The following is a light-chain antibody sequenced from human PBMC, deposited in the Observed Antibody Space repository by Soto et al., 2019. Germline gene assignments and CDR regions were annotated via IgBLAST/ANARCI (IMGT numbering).Light chain of an antibody. J-gene: IGKJ4*01. CDR1: QSVGRNY. CDR2: GAS. Sequence: EIVLTQSPGTLSLSPGERATLSCRASQSVGRNYLAWYQQKLGQAPRLLIYGASSRATGIPDRFSGSGSGTDFTLTISRLEPEDVAVFYCQQYADSPLTFGGGTKVEL. V-gene: IGKV3-20*01. CDR3: QQYADSPLT.